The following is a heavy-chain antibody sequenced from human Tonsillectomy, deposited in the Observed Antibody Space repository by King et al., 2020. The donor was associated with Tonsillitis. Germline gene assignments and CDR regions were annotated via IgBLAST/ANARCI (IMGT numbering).Heavy chain of an antibody. Sequence: VQLVESGGGLVQPGGSLRLSCAASGFTFSSYAMSWVRQAPGKGLEWVSTVGATGDIRYYAESVRGRFTISRDNSKNTLYMQMNSLRAEDTAVYYCATRPAYSTTWYCFDSWGQGTLVTVSS. D-gene: IGHD2-2*01. CDR3: ATRPAYSTTWYCFDS. V-gene: IGHV3-23*04. J-gene: IGHJ4*02. CDR2: VGATGDIR. CDR1: GFTFSSYA.